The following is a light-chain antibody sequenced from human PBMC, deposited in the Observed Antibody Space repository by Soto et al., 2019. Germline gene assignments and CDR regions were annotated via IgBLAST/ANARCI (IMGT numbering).Light chain of an antibody. CDR2: EVT. CDR3: SSFRSTSTLPYV. J-gene: IGLJ1*01. CDR1: SSDVGGYDY. V-gene: IGLV2-14*01. Sequence: QSALTQPASGSGSPGQSITISCTGTSSDVGGYDYVSWYQQHPGKAPKLMIFEVTNRPSGVSNRFSGSKSGNTASLTISGLRAEDEADYYCSSFRSTSTLPYVFGTGTKLTVL.